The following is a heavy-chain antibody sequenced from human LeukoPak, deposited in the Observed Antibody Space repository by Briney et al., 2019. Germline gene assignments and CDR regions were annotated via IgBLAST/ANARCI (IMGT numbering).Heavy chain of an antibody. Sequence: GGSLRLSCAASGFAFGSYVIHWVRQAPGKGLEWVAVVSHDGNNNYYADSVKGRFTISRDNLKNTLYLQMNSLRAEDTAVYYCARDGSRELRYFDWLLGYFDYWGQGTLVTVSS. D-gene: IGHD3-9*01. V-gene: IGHV3-30-3*01. J-gene: IGHJ4*02. CDR3: ARDGSRELRYFDWLLGYFDY. CDR1: GFAFGSYV. CDR2: VSHDGNNN.